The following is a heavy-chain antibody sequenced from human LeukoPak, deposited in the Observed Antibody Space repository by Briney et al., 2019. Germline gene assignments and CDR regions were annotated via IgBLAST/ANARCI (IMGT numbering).Heavy chain of an antibody. CDR2: ISAYNGST. Sequence: GASVKVSCKASGYTFTSYGISWVRQAPGQGLEWMGWISAYNGSTNYAQKLQGRVTMTTDTSTSTAYMELRSPRSDDTAVYYCARGNYDYSNYYNWFDPWGQGTLVTVSS. V-gene: IGHV1-18*01. CDR3: ARGNYDYSNYYNWFDP. CDR1: GYTFTSYG. J-gene: IGHJ5*02. D-gene: IGHD4-11*01.